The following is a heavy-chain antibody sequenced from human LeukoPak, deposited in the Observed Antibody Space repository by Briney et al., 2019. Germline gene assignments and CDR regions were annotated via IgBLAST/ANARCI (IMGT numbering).Heavy chain of an antibody. CDR2: ISGSGGST. CDR1: GFTVSSNY. CDR3: AKDNSGYDPEYFQH. D-gene: IGHD5-12*01. Sequence: PGGSLRLSCAASGFTVSSNYMSWVRQAPGKGLEWVSAISGSGGSTYYADSVKGRFTISRDNSKNTLYLQMNSLRAEDTAVYYCAKDNSGYDPEYFQHWGQGTLVTVSS. V-gene: IGHV3-23*01. J-gene: IGHJ1*01.